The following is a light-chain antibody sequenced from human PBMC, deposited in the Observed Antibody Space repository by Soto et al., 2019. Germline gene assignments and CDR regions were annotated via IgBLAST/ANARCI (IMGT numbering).Light chain of an antibody. V-gene: IGLV2-14*01. J-gene: IGLJ2*01. Sequence: QSVLTQPASVSGSPGQSITISCTGTSSDVGGYNYVSWYQQHPGKAPKLMIYDVSNRPSGVSNRLSGSKSGNTASLTISGLQAADDAAYYCSSYTRSSTLVVFGGGTKLTVL. CDR2: DVS. CDR1: SSDVGGYNY. CDR3: SSYTRSSTLVV.